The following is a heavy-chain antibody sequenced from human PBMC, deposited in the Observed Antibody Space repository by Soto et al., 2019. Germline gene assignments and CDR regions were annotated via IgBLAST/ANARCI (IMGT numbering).Heavy chain of an antibody. J-gene: IGHJ4*02. CDR1: GFTFSSYG. V-gene: IGHV3-33*01. D-gene: IGHD5-18*01. Sequence: QVQLVESGGGVVQPGRSLRLSCAASGFTFSSYGMHWVRQAPGKGLEWVAVIWYDGSNKYYADSVKGRFTISRDNSKNTLYLQMNSLRAEDTAVYYCARAPPSYSYGLGYWGQGTLVTVSS. CDR3: ARAPPSYSYGLGY. CDR2: IWYDGSNK.